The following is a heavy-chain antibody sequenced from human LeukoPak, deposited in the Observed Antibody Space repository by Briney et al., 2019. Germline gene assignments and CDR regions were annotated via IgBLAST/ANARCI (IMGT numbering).Heavy chain of an antibody. Sequence: PGGSLRLSCAASGFTFSSYAMHWVRQAPGKGLEWVAVISYDGSNKYYADSVKGRFTISRDNSKNTLYLQMNSLRAEDTAVYYCAKPRDTTVVPARGHYAMDVWGQGTTVTVSS. D-gene: IGHD2-2*01. J-gene: IGHJ6*02. V-gene: IGHV3-30*04. CDR2: ISYDGSNK. CDR3: AKPRDTTVVPARGHYAMDV. CDR1: GFTFSSYA.